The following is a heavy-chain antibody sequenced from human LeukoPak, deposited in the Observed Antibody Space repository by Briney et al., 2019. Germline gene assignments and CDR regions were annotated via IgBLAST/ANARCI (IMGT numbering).Heavy chain of an antibody. J-gene: IGHJ4*02. CDR2: ISRSGSTK. CDR1: GFTFSDYN. V-gene: IGHV3-11*01. Sequence: IPGGSLRLSCAASGFTFSDYNMRWIRQAPGKGLEWVSSISRSGSTKYYADSVKGRFTISRDNAKNSLFLQMNSLRAEDTAVYYCAKDTGPGVVPSPHDYWGQGTLVTVSS. D-gene: IGHD2-21*01. CDR3: AKDTGPGVVPSPHDY.